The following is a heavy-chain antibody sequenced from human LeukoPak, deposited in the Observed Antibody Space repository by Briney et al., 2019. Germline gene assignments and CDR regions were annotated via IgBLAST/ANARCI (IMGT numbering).Heavy chain of an antibody. CDR2: IRYDGSNK. CDR1: GFTFSSYS. CDR3: AKEPGETTIVVVPSYMDV. Sequence: GGSLRLSCAASGFTFSSYSINWVRQAPGKGLEWVAFIRYDGSNKYYADSVKGRFTISRDNSKNTLYLQMNSLRAEDTAVYYCAKEPGETTIVVVPSYMDVWGKGTTVTVSS. D-gene: IGHD2-2*01. V-gene: IGHV3-30*02. J-gene: IGHJ6*03.